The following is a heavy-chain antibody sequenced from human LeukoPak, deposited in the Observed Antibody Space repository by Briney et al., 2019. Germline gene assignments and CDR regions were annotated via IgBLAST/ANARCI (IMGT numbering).Heavy chain of an antibody. CDR1: GYSFTSYW. Sequence: GESLQISCKGSGYSFTSYWIGWVRQMPGKGLEWMGIIYPGDSDTRYSPSFQGQVTISVDKSISTAYLQWSSLKASDTAMYYCARGPRDFVWGSYRSTGRFDIWGQGTMVTVSS. J-gene: IGHJ3*02. D-gene: IGHD3-16*02. CDR2: IYPGDSDT. CDR3: ARGPRDFVWGSYRSTGRFDI. V-gene: IGHV5-51*01.